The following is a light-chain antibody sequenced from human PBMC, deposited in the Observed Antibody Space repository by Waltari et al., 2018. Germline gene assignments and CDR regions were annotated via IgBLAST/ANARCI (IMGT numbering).Light chain of an antibody. CDR1: QSVSSN. CDR3: QQYNNWPPAT. V-gene: IGKV3-15*01. Sequence: EIVMTQSPATLSVSPGERATLSCRASQSVSSNLAWYQQKPGQAPRLLIDGASTRATGIPARFSGSGSGTEFTLTISSLQSEDFAVYYCQQYNNWPPATFGQGTRLDIK. J-gene: IGKJ5*01. CDR2: GAS.